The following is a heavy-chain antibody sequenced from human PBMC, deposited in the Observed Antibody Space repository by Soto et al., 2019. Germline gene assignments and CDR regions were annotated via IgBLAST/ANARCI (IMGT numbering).Heavy chain of an antibody. Sequence: EVRLVESGGGLVSPGGSLRLSCAASGFAFSSYGLNWVRQAPGRGLEWISYISDSGSSIYYVDTVKGRFTASRDNAKNSVYLQMNSLRAEDTAVYYCARDLDPDYSRGYWGQGTLVTVSS. V-gene: IGHV3-48*03. J-gene: IGHJ4*02. D-gene: IGHD4-4*01. CDR3: ARDLDPDYSRGY. CDR1: GFAFSSYG. CDR2: ISDSGSSI.